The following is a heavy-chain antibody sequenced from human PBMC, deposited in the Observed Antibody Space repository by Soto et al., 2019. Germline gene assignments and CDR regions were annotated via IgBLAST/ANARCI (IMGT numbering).Heavy chain of an antibody. Sequence: EVQLVESGGGLVKPGGSLRLSCAASGFTFSSYSMNWVRQAPGKGLEWVSSISSSRSYIYYADSVKGRFTISRDNAKNSLALQINSLRAEDTAVYYCARDSWGKGGVFITHDYWGQGTLVTVSS. CDR3: ARDSWGKGGVFITHDY. J-gene: IGHJ4*02. D-gene: IGHD3-3*01. CDR2: ISSSRSYI. V-gene: IGHV3-21*01. CDR1: GFTFSSYS.